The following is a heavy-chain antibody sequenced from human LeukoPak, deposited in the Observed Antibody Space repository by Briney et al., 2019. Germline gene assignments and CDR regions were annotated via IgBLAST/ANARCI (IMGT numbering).Heavy chain of an antibody. J-gene: IGHJ5*02. V-gene: IGHV4-38-2*02. CDR1: GYSISTNSYY. CDR3: ARSLAHDGSHLGYGS. Sequence: SETLSLTCTVSGYSISTNSYYWAWIRQPPGEGLEWIGSIRRDGRTYYNPSLESRVTISLDTSKNQFSLRLPSVTAADTAVYFCARSLAHDGSHLGYGSWGQGTLVTVSS. D-gene: IGHD1-26*01. CDR2: IRRDGRT.